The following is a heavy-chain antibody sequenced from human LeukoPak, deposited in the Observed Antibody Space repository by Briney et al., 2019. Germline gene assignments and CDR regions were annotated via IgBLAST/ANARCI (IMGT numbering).Heavy chain of an antibody. Sequence: GASVKVSCKASGYTFTGYYMHWVRQAPGHGLEYMGWINFNRGDTNYAEKFQGRVTMTRDTSIDTVYMDLSSLRSDDTALYYCARDKSNGIGIVYWGQGTPVTVSS. CDR1: GYTFTGYY. CDR3: ARDKSNGIGIVY. V-gene: IGHV1-2*02. CDR2: INFNRGDT. D-gene: IGHD1-26*01. J-gene: IGHJ4*02.